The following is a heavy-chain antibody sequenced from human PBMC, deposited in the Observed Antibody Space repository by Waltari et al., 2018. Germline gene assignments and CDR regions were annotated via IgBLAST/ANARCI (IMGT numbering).Heavy chain of an antibody. CDR1: GYSISSGYY. D-gene: IGHD6-13*01. CDR2: IYHSGST. CDR3: ARQPYSSSWYPFDY. Sequence: QVQLQESGPGLVKPSETLSLTCAVSGYSISSGYYWGWIRQPPGKGLEWIGSIYHSGSTYYNPSLKSRVTISVDTSKNQFSLKLSSVTAADTAVYYCARQPYSSSWYPFDYWGQGTLVTVSS. J-gene: IGHJ4*02. V-gene: IGHV4-38-2*01.